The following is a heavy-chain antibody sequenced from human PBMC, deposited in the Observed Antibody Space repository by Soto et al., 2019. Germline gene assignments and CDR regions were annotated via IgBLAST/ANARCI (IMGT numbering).Heavy chain of an antibody. CDR3: AREYSGYGLDYFDY. V-gene: IGHV3-11*06. J-gene: IGHJ4*02. CDR2: ISSSSSYT. Sequence: GGSLRLSCAASGFTFSDYYMSWIRQAPGKGLEWVSYISSSSSYTNYADSVKGRFTISRDNAKNSLYLQMNSLRAEDTAVYYCAREYSGYGLDYFDYWGQGTLVTVSS. D-gene: IGHD5-12*01. CDR1: GFTFSDYY.